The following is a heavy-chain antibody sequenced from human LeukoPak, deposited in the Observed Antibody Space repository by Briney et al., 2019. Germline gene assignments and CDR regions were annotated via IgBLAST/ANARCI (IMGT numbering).Heavy chain of an antibody. V-gene: IGHV3-7*03. CDR3: ARVEYSGIGNLY. CDR2: INRDGSGK. CDR1: GFTFINYW. J-gene: IGHJ4*02. Sequence: PGGSLRLSCAGSGFTFINYWMTWVRQVPGKGLEWVANINRDGSGKYYLPSVRGRFTISKDDAKDSLYLQMDSLGPEDTAIYYCARVEYSGIGNLYWGQGTLVTVSS. D-gene: IGHD1-26*01.